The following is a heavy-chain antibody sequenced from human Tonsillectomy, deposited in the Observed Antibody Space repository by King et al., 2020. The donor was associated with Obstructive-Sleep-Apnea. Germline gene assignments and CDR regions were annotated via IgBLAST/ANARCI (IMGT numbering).Heavy chain of an antibody. CDR3: ARGTLDYSSSYNFDF. J-gene: IGHJ4*02. Sequence: MQLQESGPGLVKPSETLSLTCIVSSGSFNSDTDYWAWIRQPPGKGLEWIGNIYNGGRTYYSPSLKSRVTISLDTSQNRFSLSVRSVTAADSAIYYCARGTLDYSSSYNFDFWGQGTLVTVSS. CDR2: IYNGGRT. V-gene: IGHV4-39*07. CDR1: SGSFNSDTDY. D-gene: IGHD6-6*01.